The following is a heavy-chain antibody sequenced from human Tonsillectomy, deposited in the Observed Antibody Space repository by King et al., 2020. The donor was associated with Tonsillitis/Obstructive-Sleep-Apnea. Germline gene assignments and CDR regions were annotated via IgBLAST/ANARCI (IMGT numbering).Heavy chain of an antibody. CDR1: GSTFSSYW. CDR3: ARGVSGYCSSTSCSSYYYYYYMDV. V-gene: IGHV3-7*04. D-gene: IGHD2-2*01. CDR2: IKQDGSEK. Sequence: VQLVESGGGLVQPGGSLRLSCAASGSTFSSYWMSWVRQAPGKGLEWVANIKQDGSEKYYVDSVKGRFTISRDNAKNSLYLQMNSLRAEDTAVYYCARGVSGYCSSTSCSSYYYYYYMDVWGKGTTVTVSS. J-gene: IGHJ6*03.